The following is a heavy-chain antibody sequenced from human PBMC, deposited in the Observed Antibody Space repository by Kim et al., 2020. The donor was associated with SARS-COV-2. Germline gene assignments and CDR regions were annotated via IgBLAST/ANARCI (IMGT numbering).Heavy chain of an antibody. J-gene: IGHJ4*02. CDR2: ISPYSGGT. D-gene: IGHD3-22*01. CDR3: ARISGYSSDY. Sequence: ASVKVSCKASGYTFTDYYMYWVRQAPGQGLEWMGWISPYSGGTNSAQKFQGRVTMTRDTSISTAYLELSRLRSDDTAVYYCARISGYSSDYWGQGTLVTVSS. CDR1: GYTFTDYY. V-gene: IGHV1-2*02.